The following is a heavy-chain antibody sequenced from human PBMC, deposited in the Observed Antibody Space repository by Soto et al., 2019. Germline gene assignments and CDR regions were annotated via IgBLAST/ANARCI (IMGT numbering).Heavy chain of an antibody. CDR3: AKDSSGNPEEYFQH. J-gene: IGHJ1*01. D-gene: IGHD2-15*01. Sequence: QVQLVESGGGVVQPGRSLRLSCAASGFTFSSYGMHWVRQAPGKGLEWVAVISYDGSNKYYADSVKGRFTISRDNSKNTLYLQMNSLRAEDTAVYYCAKDSSGNPEEYFQHWGQGTLVTVSS. V-gene: IGHV3-30*18. CDR1: GFTFSSYG. CDR2: ISYDGSNK.